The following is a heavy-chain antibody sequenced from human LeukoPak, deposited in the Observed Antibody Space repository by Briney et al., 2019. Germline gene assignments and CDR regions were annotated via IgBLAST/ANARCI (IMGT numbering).Heavy chain of an antibody. CDR1: GFTFSNYN. V-gene: IGHV3-48*04. Sequence: GGSLRLSCAASGFTFSNYNMNWVRQAPGKGLEWVSYISSRNTPIFYADSVKGRFTISRDNAKNSVFLQMNSLRAEDTAVYYCARERVPSRYFDSWGQGTLVTVSS. CDR3: ARERVPSRYFDS. J-gene: IGHJ4*02. CDR2: ISSRNTPI.